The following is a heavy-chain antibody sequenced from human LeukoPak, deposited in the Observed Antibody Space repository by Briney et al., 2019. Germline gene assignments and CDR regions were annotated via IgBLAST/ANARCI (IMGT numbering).Heavy chain of an antibody. J-gene: IGHJ5*02. CDR3: ARGGGGYCSGGSCYFWFDP. CDR1: GGSISSGGYY. D-gene: IGHD2-15*01. Sequence: SETLSLTCTVSGGSISSGGYYWSWIRQHPGKGLEWIGYIYYSGSTYYNPSLKSRLTISVDTSKNQFSLKLSSVTAADTAIYYCARGGGGYCSGGSCYFWFDPWGQGTLVTVSS. CDR2: IYYSGST. V-gene: IGHV4-31*03.